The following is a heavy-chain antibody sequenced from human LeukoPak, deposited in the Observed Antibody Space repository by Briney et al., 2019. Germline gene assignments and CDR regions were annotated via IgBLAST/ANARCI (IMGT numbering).Heavy chain of an antibody. V-gene: IGHV3-49*04. CDR1: GFTFGDYA. D-gene: IGHD6-13*01. J-gene: IGHJ5*01. CDR2: IRSKAYGGTT. Sequence: GGSLRLSCTASGFTFGDYAMSWVRQAPGKGLEWVGFIRSKAYGGTTEYAASVKGRFTISRDDSKSIAYLQINSLKTEDTAVYYCTSSYSSSWENWFDSWGQGTLVTVSS. CDR3: TSSYSSSWENWFDS.